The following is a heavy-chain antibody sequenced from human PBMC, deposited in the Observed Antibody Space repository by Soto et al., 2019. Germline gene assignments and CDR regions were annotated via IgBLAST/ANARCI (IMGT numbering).Heavy chain of an antibody. Sequence: SETLSLTCTVSGGSISSSSYYWGWIRQPPGKGLEWIGSIYYSGSTYYNPSLKSRVTISVDTSKNQFSLKLSSVTAADTAVYYCARTVVTSSGRYYYYMDVWGKGTTVTVSS. V-gene: IGHV4-39*01. CDR3: ARTVVTSSGRYYYYMDV. J-gene: IGHJ6*03. D-gene: IGHD2-21*02. CDR2: IYYSGST. CDR1: GGSISSSSYY.